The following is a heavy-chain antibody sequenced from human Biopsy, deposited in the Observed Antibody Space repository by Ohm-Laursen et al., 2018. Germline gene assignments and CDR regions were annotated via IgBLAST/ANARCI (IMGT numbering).Heavy chain of an antibody. CDR3: ARGSNEYGGLYFPH. V-gene: IGHV4-59*11. CDR2: ISHTGYT. J-gene: IGHJ1*01. CDR1: GGSFTGHY. D-gene: IGHD4-23*01. Sequence: GTLSLICTVSGGSFTGHYWTWIRQPPGKGLEWIGHISHTGYTSYKSSLKSRVTISLDTSRKHFSLRLTSLAAADTAVYYCARGSNEYGGLYFPHWGQGTLVTVSS.